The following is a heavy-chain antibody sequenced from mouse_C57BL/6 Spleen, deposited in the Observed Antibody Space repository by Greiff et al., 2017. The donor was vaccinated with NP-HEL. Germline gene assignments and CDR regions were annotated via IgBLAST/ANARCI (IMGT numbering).Heavy chain of an antibody. CDR2: IDPETGGT. D-gene: IGHD2-4*01. J-gene: IGHJ4*01. CDR3: TRGRELRRFYAMDY. Sequence: QVQLKESGAELVRPGASVTLSCKASGYTFTDYEMHWVKQTPVPGLEWIGAIDPETGGTAYNQKFKGKAILTADKSSSTAYMELRSLTSEDSAVYYCTRGRELRRFYAMDYRGQGTSVTVSS. CDR1: GYTFTDYE. V-gene: IGHV1-15*01.